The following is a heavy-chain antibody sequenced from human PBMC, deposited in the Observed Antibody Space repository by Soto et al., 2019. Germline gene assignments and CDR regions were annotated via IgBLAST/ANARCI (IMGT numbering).Heavy chain of an antibody. CDR2: MNPNSGNT. V-gene: IGHV1-8*01. J-gene: IGHJ6*02. CDR1: GYTFTSYD. CDR3: ASVRFWSGYVSYYYYGMDV. D-gene: IGHD3-3*01. Sequence: ASVKVSCKASGYTFTSYDINWVRQATGQGLEWMGWMNPNSGNTGYAQKFQGRVTMTRNTSISTAYMELSSLRSEETAVYYCASVRFWSGYVSYYYYGMDVWGQGTTVTVSS.